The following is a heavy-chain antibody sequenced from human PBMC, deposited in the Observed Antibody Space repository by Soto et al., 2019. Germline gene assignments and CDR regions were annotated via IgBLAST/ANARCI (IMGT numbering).Heavy chain of an antibody. V-gene: IGHV4-4*02. J-gene: IGHJ3*02. CDR1: GTSIINNNW. D-gene: IGHD2-21*02. CDR3: ARGDGDNAFDI. Sequence: QVQLQESGPGLVKPSGTLSLTCAVSGTSIINNNWWTWVRQPPGKGLEWFGEIYHSGTTNYNSSLKSRVTFSTDKSKTQFSLNLNSVTAADTAVYYCARGDGDNAFDIWGQGTLVIVSS. CDR2: IYHSGTT.